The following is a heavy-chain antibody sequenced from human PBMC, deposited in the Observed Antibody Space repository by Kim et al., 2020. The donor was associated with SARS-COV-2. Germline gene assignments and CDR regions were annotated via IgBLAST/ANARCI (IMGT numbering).Heavy chain of an antibody. D-gene: IGHD3-22*01. J-gene: IGHJ4*02. V-gene: IGHV3-30*01. Sequence: DSVKGRFTISRDNSKNTVDLQMNSLRTEDTAVYYCARDGFFYDSSGFSMGWGQGTLVTVSS. CDR3: ARDGFFYDSSGFSMG.